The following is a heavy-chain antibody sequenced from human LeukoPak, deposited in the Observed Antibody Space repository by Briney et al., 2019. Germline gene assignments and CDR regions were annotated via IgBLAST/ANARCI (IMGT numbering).Heavy chain of an antibody. V-gene: IGHV7-4-1*02. J-gene: IGHJ6*03. CDR1: GSTFTSYA. CDR3: ASYRFGEADYHYMDV. Sequence: ASVKVSCKASGSTFTSYAMNWVRQAPGQGLEWMGWINTNTGNPTYAQGFTGRFVFSLDTSVSTAYLQISSLKAEDTAVYYCASYRFGEADYHYMDVWGKGTTVTVSS. CDR2: INTNTGNP. D-gene: IGHD3-10*01.